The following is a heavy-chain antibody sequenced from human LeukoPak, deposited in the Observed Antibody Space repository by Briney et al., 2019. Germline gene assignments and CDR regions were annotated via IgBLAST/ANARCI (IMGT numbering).Heavy chain of an antibody. D-gene: IGHD1-26*01. Sequence: GGSLRLSCAASGFAFSTSAMHGVRQAPGKGLEWVALISYDGSNKHYADSVKGRFSISRDNSKNTTYLQMNSLRDEDTAVYYCGSKWELGYWGQGTLVTV. CDR3: GSKWELGY. V-gene: IGHV3-30*03. J-gene: IGHJ4*02. CDR1: GFAFSTSA. CDR2: ISYDGSNK.